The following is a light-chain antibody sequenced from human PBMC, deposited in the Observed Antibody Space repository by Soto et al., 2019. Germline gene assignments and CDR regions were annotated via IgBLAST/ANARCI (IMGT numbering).Light chain of an antibody. CDR3: QQYGSQYI. Sequence: EIVLTQSPGTLSLSPGERATLSCRASQSVTSSSLAWYQQKSGQAPRLLIYGASSRATGISDRFSGSGSGTDFTLTISRLEPDDFEVYFCQQYGSQYIFGQGTKLEIK. CDR2: GAS. V-gene: IGKV3-20*01. J-gene: IGKJ2*01. CDR1: QSVTSSS.